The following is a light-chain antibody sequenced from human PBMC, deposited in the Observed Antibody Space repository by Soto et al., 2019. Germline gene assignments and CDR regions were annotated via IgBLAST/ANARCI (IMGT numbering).Light chain of an antibody. Sequence: IQMTQSPSTLSASVGDRVTITCRASQTINNRLAWYQLKPGKAPKLLIYQASTLETGAPSRFSGGGSGTEFTLTISSLQPDDFATYSCQQYENYYTFGQGTKVDI. CDR3: QQYENYYT. CDR1: QTINNR. J-gene: IGKJ1*01. V-gene: IGKV1-5*03. CDR2: QAS.